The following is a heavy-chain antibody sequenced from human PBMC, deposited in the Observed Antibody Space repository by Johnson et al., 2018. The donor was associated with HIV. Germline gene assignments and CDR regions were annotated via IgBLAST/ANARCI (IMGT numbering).Heavy chain of an antibody. V-gene: IGHV3-7*01. CDR1: GFTFSSYW. J-gene: IGHJ3*02. D-gene: IGHD2-15*01. CDR3: AIQRSGGKGGGAFDI. Sequence: MQLVESGGGLVQPGGSLRLSCAASGFTFSSYWMSWVRQAPGKGLEWVANIKQDGSEKYYVESVKGRFTISRDNAKNSLYLQMNSLRAEDTAVYYCAIQRSGGKGGGAFDIWGQGTMVTVSS. CDR2: IKQDGSEK.